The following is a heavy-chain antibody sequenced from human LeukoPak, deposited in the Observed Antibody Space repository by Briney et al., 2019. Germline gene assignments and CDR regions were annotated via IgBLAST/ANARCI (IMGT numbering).Heavy chain of an antibody. Sequence: SETLSLTCTVSGGSISIYYWSWIRQPPGKGLEWIGYIYYSGSTNYNPSLKSRVTISVDTSKNQFSLKLSSVTAADTAVYYCARYALSYGAYGMDVWGQGTTVTVSS. D-gene: IGHD4-17*01. J-gene: IGHJ6*02. CDR1: GGSISIYY. CDR2: IYYSGST. CDR3: ARYALSYGAYGMDV. V-gene: IGHV4-59*08.